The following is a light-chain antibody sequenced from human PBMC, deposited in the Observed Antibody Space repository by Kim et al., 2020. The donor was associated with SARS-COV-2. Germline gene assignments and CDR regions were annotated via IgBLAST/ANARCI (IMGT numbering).Light chain of an antibody. CDR2: RNN. CDR3: SAWDSSLSAWV. Sequence: SQTAPLTCTGNSNNVGYEGAAWLQQHQGHPPKLLTYRNNNRPSGISDRFSASRSGNTASLTISGLQPEDETDYYCSAWDSSLSAWVFGGGTQLTVL. CDR1: SNNVGYEG. J-gene: IGLJ3*02. V-gene: IGLV10-54*04.